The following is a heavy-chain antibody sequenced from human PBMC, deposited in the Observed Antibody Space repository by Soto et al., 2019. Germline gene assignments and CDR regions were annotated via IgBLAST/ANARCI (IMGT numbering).Heavy chain of an antibody. D-gene: IGHD6-19*01. CDR3: IRGSRGWNGIDY. CDR2: IDGDGRNR. J-gene: IGHJ4*02. Sequence: EVQLVESGGGLVQPGGSLRVSCTASGFTFSDHYIHWVSQGPGKGLMWVSRIDGDGRNRDYADSVKGRFTLSRDNAKNTVFLYMSSLRSDDTGVYYCIRGSRGWNGIDYWGQGALVTVSS. V-gene: IGHV3-74*01. CDR1: GFTFSDHY.